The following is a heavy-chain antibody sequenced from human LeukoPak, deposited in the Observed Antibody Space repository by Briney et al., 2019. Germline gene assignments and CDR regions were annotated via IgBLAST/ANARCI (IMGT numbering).Heavy chain of an antibody. CDR2: IYYSGST. CDR3: ARDPSPKYCSSTSCYGGWFDP. V-gene: IGHV4-39*07. Sequence: PSETLSLTCTVSGGSISSSSYYWGWIRQPPGKGLEWIGSIYYSGSTYYNPSLKSRVTISVDTSKNQFSLKLSSVTAADTAVYYCARDPSPKYCSSTSCYGGWFDPWGQGTLVTVSS. J-gene: IGHJ5*02. CDR1: GGSISSSSYY. D-gene: IGHD2-2*01.